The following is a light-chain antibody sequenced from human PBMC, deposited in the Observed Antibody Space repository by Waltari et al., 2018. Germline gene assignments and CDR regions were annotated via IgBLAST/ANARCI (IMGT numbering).Light chain of an antibody. CDR3: SSYAGSNTLV. CDR1: NSDVGTYNY. Sequence: QSALTQPPSASGSPGQSVTISCTGTNSDVGTYNYVSWFQQHPGRAPKLLIYEVNKRPSGVPDRLSGSKSDNRASLTVSGLQADDEAVYHCSSYAGSNTLVFGGGTKLTVL. CDR2: EVN. J-gene: IGLJ2*01. V-gene: IGLV2-8*01.